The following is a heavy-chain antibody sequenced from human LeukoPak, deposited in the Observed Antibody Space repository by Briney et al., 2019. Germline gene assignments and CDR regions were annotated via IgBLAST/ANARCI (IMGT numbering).Heavy chain of an antibody. D-gene: IGHD3-16*02. V-gene: IGHV7-4-1*02. Sequence: ASVKVSCKASGYTFTSYAMNWVRQAPGQGLEWMGWINTNAGNPAYAQGFTGRFVFSLDTSVSTAYLQISSLKAEDTAVYYCARGEYDYVWGSYRCDYWGQGTLVTVSS. CDR2: INTNAGNP. J-gene: IGHJ4*02. CDR3: ARGEYDYVWGSYRCDY. CDR1: GYTFTSYA.